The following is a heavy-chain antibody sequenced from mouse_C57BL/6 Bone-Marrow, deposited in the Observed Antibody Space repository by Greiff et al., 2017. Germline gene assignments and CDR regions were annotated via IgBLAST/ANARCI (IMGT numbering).Heavy chain of an antibody. J-gene: IGHJ4*01. CDR3: TTRIYYYGSSYGAMDY. CDR2: IDPENGDT. Sequence: EVQLQESGAELVRPGASVKLSCTASGFNIKDDYMHWVKQRPEQGLEWIGWIDPENGDTEYASTFQGKATLTADTSSNTAYLQLSSLTSEDTAVYYCTTRIYYYGSSYGAMDYWGQGTSVTVSS. D-gene: IGHD1-1*01. CDR1: GFNIKDDY. V-gene: IGHV14-4*01.